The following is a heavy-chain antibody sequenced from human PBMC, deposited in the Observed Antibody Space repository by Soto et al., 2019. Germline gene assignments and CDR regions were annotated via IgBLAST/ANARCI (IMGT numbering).Heavy chain of an antibody. V-gene: IGHV3-30*03. J-gene: IGHJ4*02. D-gene: IGHD2-15*01. CDR2: ISYDGNRK. Sequence: QVQLVESGGGVVQPGRSLRLSCAASGFTFSSYGMHWARQAPGEGLEWVAVISYDGNRKYYADSVKGRFTISRDFSKNTVDLHMNSLRVEDTAVXFCARXGYGGXWSLDYWGQGILVTVSS. CDR3: ARXGYGGXWSLDY. CDR1: GFTFSSYG.